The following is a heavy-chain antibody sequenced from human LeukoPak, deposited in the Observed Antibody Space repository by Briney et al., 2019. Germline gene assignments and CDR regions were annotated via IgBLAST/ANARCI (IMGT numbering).Heavy chain of an antibody. D-gene: IGHD3-16*01. Sequence: PGGSLRLSCAVSGFTVSDSHMSWVRQAPGKGLECVSATYSGGNTYYADSVQGRFTISRDISKNTPYLQMNSLRNEDTAVYYCARVAMGYFDYWGQGALVTVSS. V-gene: IGHV3-66*01. CDR2: TYSGGNT. CDR3: ARVAMGYFDY. CDR1: GFTVSDSH. J-gene: IGHJ4*02.